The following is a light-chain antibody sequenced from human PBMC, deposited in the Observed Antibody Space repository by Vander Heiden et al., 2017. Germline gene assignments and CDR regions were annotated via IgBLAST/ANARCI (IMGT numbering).Light chain of an antibody. V-gene: IGLV2-8*01. Sequence: QSALTQPPSASGSPGQSVTISCTGTSRDARDFNYGAWYQQQPGKVPKLMIYEVNKRPSGVPDRFSGSKSGNTASLTVSGVQAEYEADYYCSSYAGSSYFWVLFGGGTKLTVL. CDR1: SRDARDFNY. J-gene: IGLJ2*01. CDR3: SSYAGSSYFWVL. CDR2: EVN.